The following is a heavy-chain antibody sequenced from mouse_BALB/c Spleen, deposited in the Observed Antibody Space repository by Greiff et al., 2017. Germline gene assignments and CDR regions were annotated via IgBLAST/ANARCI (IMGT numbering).Heavy chain of an antibody. J-gene: IGHJ4*01. CDR2: INPYNGGT. CDR1: GYSFTGYF. V-gene: IGHV1-37*01. Sequence: EVQLQQSGPELVKPGASVKISCKASGYSFTGYFMNWVKQSHGKSLEWIGRINPYNGGTSYNQKFKGKATLTVDKSSSTAYMELLSLTSEDSAVYYCASGGTTAYYAMDYWGQGTSVTVSS. CDR3: ASGGTTAYYAMDY. D-gene: IGHD1-2*01.